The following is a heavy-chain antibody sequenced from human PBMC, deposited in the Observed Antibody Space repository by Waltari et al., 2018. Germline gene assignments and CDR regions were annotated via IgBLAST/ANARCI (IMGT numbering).Heavy chain of an antibody. CDR2: IWFGGGDT. V-gene: IGHV3-33*06. Sequence: QVQLVESGGGVVQPGMSLRLSCAASGFSPSTFGMHWVRQAPGKGLEWVAIIWFGGGDTYYADSVRGRFTISRDNSKNTLYLDINSLRVDDTAIYHCAKDAFGNTYLDYWGQGTLVTVSS. CDR3: AKDAFGNTYLDY. D-gene: IGHD3-10*01. J-gene: IGHJ4*02. CDR1: GFSPSTFG.